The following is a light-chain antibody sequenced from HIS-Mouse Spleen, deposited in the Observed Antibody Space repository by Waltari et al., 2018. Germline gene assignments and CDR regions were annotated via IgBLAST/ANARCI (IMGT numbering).Light chain of an antibody. CDR2: EGS. CDR3: CSYAGSSTWV. CDR1: SSDVGSYNL. Sequence: QSALTQPASVSGSPGQSITISCTGTSSDVGSYNLVSWYQQHPGKTPKLIIYEGSKLPSGVSNRFSGSKSGNTASLTISGLQAEDEADYYCCSYAGSSTWVFGGGTKLTVL. V-gene: IGLV2-23*01. J-gene: IGLJ3*02.